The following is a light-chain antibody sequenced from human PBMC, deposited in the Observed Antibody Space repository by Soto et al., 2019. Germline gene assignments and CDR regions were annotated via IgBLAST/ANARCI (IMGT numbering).Light chain of an antibody. CDR3: QHYRTS. J-gene: IGKJ4*01. V-gene: IGKV3-20*01. CDR2: GAS. Sequence: EIVLTQSPGTLSLSPGERVTLSCRASQSVSSSYLAWYQQKPGQAPRLLIYGASSRAPGIPDRFSGSGSGTDFTLTITRLEPEDFAVYYCQHYRTSFGGGTKVEIK. CDR1: QSVSSSY.